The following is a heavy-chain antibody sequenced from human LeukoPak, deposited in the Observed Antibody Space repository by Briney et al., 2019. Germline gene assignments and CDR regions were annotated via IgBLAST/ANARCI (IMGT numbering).Heavy chain of an antibody. CDR3: ARGAYYYDSSGYYKYFDY. V-gene: IGHV4-34*01. J-gene: IGHJ4*02. D-gene: IGHD3-22*01. CDR2: INHSGST. Sequence: SSETLTLTCAVYGGSFSGYYWSWIRQPPGKGLEWIGEINHSGSTNYNPSIKSRVTISVDTSKNQFSLKLSSVTAADTAVYYCARGAYYYDSSGYYKYFDYWGQGTLVTVSS. CDR1: GGSFSGYY.